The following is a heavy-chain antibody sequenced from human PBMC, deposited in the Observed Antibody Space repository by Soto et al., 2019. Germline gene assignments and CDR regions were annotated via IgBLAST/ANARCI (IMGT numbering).Heavy chain of an antibody. V-gene: IGHV4-4*02. Sequence: PSQTLSETCSVSGDCVIRNWYCGYFRQSPGKGLDWIADMFHIGRTNYSPSLESRVTLSVDKSKNQFSLKMNSVTAADMAVYFCVMSPGWYKIECWGRGILVTVSS. J-gene: IGHJ4*02. D-gene: IGHD6-19*01. CDR2: MFHIGRT. CDR1: GDCVIRNWY. CDR3: VMSPGWYKIEC.